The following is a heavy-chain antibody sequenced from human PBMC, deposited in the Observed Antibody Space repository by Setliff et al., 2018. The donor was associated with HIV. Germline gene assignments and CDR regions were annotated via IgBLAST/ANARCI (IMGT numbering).Heavy chain of an antibody. CDR1: GITFGNAW. Sequence: GSLRLSCAVSGITFGNAWMSWVRQAPGKGLEWVGRIKSKADGEKYYGDSVQGRFTVSRDNAENSVYLQMNSLRAEDTAVYYCARDGGEYWGQGTLVTVSS. CDR2: IKSKADGEK. D-gene: IGHD3-16*01. V-gene: IGHV3-7*01. CDR3: ARDGGEY. J-gene: IGHJ4*02.